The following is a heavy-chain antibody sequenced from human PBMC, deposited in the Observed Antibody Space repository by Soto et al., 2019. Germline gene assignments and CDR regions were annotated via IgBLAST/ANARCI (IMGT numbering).Heavy chain of an antibody. CDR1: GYTSTSYG. Sequence: GASVKVSCKASGYTSTSYGISWVRQAPGQGLEWMGWISAYNGNTNYAQKLQGRVTMTTDTSTSTAYMELRSLRSDDTAVYYCARVTYYDFWSGYYNYYGMDVWGQGTTVTVS. CDR3: ARVTYYDFWSGYYNYYGMDV. D-gene: IGHD3-3*01. CDR2: ISAYNGNT. J-gene: IGHJ6*02. V-gene: IGHV1-18*01.